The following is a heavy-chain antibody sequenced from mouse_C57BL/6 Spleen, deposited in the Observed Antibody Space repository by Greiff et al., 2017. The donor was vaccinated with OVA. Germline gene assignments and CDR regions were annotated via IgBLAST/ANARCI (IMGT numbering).Heavy chain of an antibody. J-gene: IGHJ1*03. CDR3: ARRDYGSSMGYFDV. Sequence: QVQLQQSGAELVKPGASVKISCKASGYAFSSYWMNWVKQRPGKGLEWIGQIYPGDGDTNYNGKFKGKATLTADKSSSTAYMQLSSLTSEDSAVYFCARRDYGSSMGYFDVWGTGTTVTVSS. CDR1: GYAFSSYW. CDR2: IYPGDGDT. D-gene: IGHD1-1*01. V-gene: IGHV1-80*01.